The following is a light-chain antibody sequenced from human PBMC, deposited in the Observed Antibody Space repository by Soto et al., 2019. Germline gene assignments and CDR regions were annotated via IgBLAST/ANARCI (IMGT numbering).Light chain of an antibody. J-gene: IGLJ3*02. CDR2: SNS. Sequence: QSVLTQPPSASGTPGQSVTISCSGSSSNIGSNYGYWYQQLPGTAPKLLIYSNSQRPSGVPDRFSGSKSGTSASLAIRGLRSEHEADYYCAAWDDSLSVWVFGGGTKVTVL. CDR1: SSNIGSNY. CDR3: AAWDDSLSVWV. V-gene: IGLV1-47*02.